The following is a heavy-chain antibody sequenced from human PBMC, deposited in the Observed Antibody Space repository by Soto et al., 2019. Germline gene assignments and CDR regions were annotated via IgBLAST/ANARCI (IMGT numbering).Heavy chain of an antibody. CDR2: IDHTGST. J-gene: IGHJ5*02. D-gene: IGHD6-19*01. Sequence: PSETLSLTCVVSGGSISSDGYSWSWIRQPPGHGREWIGYIDHTGSTSYNAPRQSRLTISVDTSKTQSPLKLTSVPAPDTVIYYRARAPTIAVSPGAASRVLWFEPWGKGALVTVSS. V-gene: IGHV4-30-2*01. CDR1: GGSISSDGYS. CDR3: ARAPTIAVSPGAASRVLWFEP.